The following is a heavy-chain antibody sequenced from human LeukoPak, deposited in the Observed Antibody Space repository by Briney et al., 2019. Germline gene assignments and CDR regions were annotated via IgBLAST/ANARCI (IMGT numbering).Heavy chain of an antibody. CDR3: ARQGFGIAARPFDY. CDR1: GGSISSSSYN. J-gene: IGHJ4*02. V-gene: IGHV4-39*01. Sequence: KPSETLSLTCTVSGGSISSSSYNWGWIREPPGKGLEWIGSIYYSGSTYYNPSLKSRVTISVDTSKNQFSLKLSSVTAADTAVFYCARQGFGIAARPFDYWGQGTLVTVSS. D-gene: IGHD6-6*01. CDR2: IYYSGST.